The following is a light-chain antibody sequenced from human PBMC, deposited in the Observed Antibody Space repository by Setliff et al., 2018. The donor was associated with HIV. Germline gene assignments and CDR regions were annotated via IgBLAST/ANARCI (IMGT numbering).Light chain of an antibody. CDR1: SSDIGGFNY. Sequence: QSVLTQPASVSGSPGQSITISCTGTSSDIGGFNYVSWYQLHPGKAPKLMIYQATKRPPGVSNRFSGSKSGNTASLTISGLQAEDEADYYCCSNTGSNTYVFGTGTKVTVL. CDR3: CSNTGSNTYV. V-gene: IGLV2-14*01. CDR2: QAT. J-gene: IGLJ1*01.